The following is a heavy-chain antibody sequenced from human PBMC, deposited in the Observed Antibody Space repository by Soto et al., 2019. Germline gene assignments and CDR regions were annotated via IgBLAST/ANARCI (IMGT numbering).Heavy chain of an antibody. Sequence: SVKVSCKASGGTFSSYAISWLRQAPGQGLEWMGGIIPIFGTANYAQKFQGRVTITADESTSTAYMELSSLRSEDTAVYYCATPSHYYGSGSYYSYLGQRTLVTVSS. J-gene: IGHJ4*02. V-gene: IGHV1-69*13. CDR1: GGTFSSYA. D-gene: IGHD3-10*01. CDR2: IIPIFGTA. CDR3: ATPSHYYGSGSYYSY.